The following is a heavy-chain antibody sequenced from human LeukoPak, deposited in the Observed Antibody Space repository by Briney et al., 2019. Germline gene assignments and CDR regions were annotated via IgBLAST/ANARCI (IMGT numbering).Heavy chain of an antibody. CDR2: VKTKADGGTK. V-gene: IGHV3-15*01. CDR3: STRARFDP. J-gene: IGHJ5*02. CDR1: GFTVSSNY. Sequence: GGPLRLSCAASGFTVSSNYMSWVRQAPGKGLEWVGHVKTKADGGTKDYAAPVKGRFTISRDDSKNTLYLQMNSLKTEDTAVYYCSTRARFDPWGQGTLVTVSS.